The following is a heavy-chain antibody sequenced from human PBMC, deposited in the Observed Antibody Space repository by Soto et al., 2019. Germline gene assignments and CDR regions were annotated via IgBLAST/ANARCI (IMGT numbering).Heavy chain of an antibody. CDR2: IYTSGST. J-gene: IGHJ4*02. CDR3: ARGLVGYDSSGYRTPIYFDY. Sequence: QVQLQESGPGLVKPSETLSLTCTVSGGSISSYYWSWIRQPAGKGLEWIGRIYTSGSTNYNPSLKSRVTMSVDTSKNQFSLKLSSVTAADTAVYYCARGLVGYDSSGYRTPIYFDYWGQGTLVTVSS. V-gene: IGHV4-4*07. CDR1: GGSISSYY. D-gene: IGHD3-22*01.